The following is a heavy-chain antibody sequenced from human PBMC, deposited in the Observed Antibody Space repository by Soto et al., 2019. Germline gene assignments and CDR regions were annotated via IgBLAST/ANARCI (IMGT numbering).Heavy chain of an antibody. J-gene: IGHJ6*02. D-gene: IGHD2-2*01. V-gene: IGHV1-69*13. Sequence: GASVKVSRKASGYTFTSYGISWVRQAPGQGLEWMGGIIPIPGTANYAQKFQGRVTIAADESTSTAYMELSSLRSEDTAVYYCARSQGSSTSLEIYYYYYYGMDVWGQGTTVTVSS. CDR2: IIPIPGTA. CDR1: GYTFTSYG. CDR3: ARSQGSSTSLEIYYYYYYGMDV.